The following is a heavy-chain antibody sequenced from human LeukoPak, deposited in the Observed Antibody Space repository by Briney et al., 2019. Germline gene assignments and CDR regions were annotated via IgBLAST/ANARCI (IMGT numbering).Heavy chain of an antibody. V-gene: IGHV1-69*01. CDR3: ARDHPSFVHFDY. J-gene: IGHJ4*02. D-gene: IGHD2-21*01. CDR1: GGTFSSYA. Sequence: SVKVSCKASGGTFSSYAISWVRQAPGQGLEWMGGIIPIFGTANYAQKFQGRVTITADESTSTAYMELSSLRSEDTDVYYCARDHPSFVHFDYWGQGTLVTVSS. CDR2: IIPIFGTA.